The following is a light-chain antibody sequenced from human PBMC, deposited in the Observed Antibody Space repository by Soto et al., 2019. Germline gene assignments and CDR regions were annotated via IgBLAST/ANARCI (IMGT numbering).Light chain of an antibody. CDR2: GKS. CDR3: QSYDSSLSGSV. V-gene: IGLV1-40*01. Sequence: QSVLTQPPSVSGAPGQRVTISCTGSTSKSGTGYNVHWYQQLPGTAPNLLIYGKSNRPSGVPDRFSGSKSGTSASLAITGLQAEDEADYYCQSYDSSLSGSVFGGGTKLTVL. CDR1: TSKSGTGYN. J-gene: IGLJ2*01.